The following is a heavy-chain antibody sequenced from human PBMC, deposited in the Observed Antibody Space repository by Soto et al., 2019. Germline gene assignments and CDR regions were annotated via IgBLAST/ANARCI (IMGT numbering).Heavy chain of an antibody. Sequence: GWSLRLSCAASGFTFSSYAMHWVCQAPGKGLEWVAVISYDGSNKYYADSVKGRFTISRDNSKNRLYLQMNSLRAEDTAVYYCASYDSSGWYEDDYWGQGTMVTVYS. D-gene: IGHD6-19*01. J-gene: IGHJ4*02. V-gene: IGHV3-30-3*01. CDR3: ASYDSSGWYEDDY. CDR2: ISYDGSNK. CDR1: GFTFSSYA.